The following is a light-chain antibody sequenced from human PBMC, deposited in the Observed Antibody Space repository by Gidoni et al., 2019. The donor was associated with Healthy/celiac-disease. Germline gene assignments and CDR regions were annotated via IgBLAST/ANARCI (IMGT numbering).Light chain of an antibody. V-gene: IGKV3-20*01. CDR3: QQYGSSPYT. Sequence: IVLTHSPGTLSLSPGERATLSCRASQSVSSSYLAWYQQKPGQAPRLLIYGASSRATGIPDRFSGSGSGTDFTLTISRLESEDFAVYYCQQYGSSPYTFGPGTKLEIK. CDR1: QSVSSSY. CDR2: GAS. J-gene: IGKJ2*01.